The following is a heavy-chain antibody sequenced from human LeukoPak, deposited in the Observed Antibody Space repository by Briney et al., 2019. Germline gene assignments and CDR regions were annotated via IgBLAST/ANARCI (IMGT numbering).Heavy chain of an antibody. CDR3: ARERLGELSDAFDI. Sequence: SETLSLTCTVSGGSISSYYWSWIRQPPGKGLEWIGYICYSGSTNYNPSLKSRVTISVDTSKNQFSLKLSSVTAADTAVYYCARERLGELSDAFDIWGQGTMVTVSS. V-gene: IGHV4-59*01. CDR1: GGSISSYY. CDR2: ICYSGST. J-gene: IGHJ3*02. D-gene: IGHD3-16*02.